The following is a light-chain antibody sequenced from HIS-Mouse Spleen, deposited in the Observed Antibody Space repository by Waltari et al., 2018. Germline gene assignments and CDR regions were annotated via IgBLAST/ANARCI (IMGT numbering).Light chain of an antibody. CDR1: ALPKQY. Sequence: SYELTQPPSVSVSPGQTARTTCSGDALPKQYAYWYQQKPGQAPVLVIYKDSERPSGIPERFSGSSSGTTVTLTISGVQAEDEADYYCQSADSSGTYPVFGGGTKLTVL. CDR2: KDS. CDR3: QSADSSGTYPV. V-gene: IGLV3-25*03. J-gene: IGLJ2*01.